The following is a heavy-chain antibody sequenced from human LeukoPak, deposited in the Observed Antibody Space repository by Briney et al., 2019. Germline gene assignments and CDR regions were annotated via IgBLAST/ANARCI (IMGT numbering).Heavy chain of an antibody. V-gene: IGHV3-21*01. CDR1: GFTFSSCT. J-gene: IGHJ4*02. Sequence: GGSLRLSCAASGFTFSSCTMNWVRQAPGKGLEWVSSISSSSSYIYYADSVKGRFTISRDNARNTLYLQMTSLRAEDTAVYYCARGNQGNWFEYWGKGALVTVSS. CDR2: ISSSSSYI. D-gene: IGHD4-23*01. CDR3: ARGNQGNWFEY.